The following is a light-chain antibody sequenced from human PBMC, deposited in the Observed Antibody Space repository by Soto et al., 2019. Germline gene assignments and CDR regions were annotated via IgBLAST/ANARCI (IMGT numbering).Light chain of an antibody. Sequence: QSALTQPPSASGSPGQSVTISCTGTSSDVGGYNYVSWYQQHPGKAPKLMIYEVYKRPSGVPDRFSGSKSGNTASLTVSGLQADDDAYYYCSSHAGSINVVFGGGTKLTVL. J-gene: IGLJ2*01. CDR2: EVY. V-gene: IGLV2-8*01. CDR1: SSDVGGYNY. CDR3: SSHAGSINVV.